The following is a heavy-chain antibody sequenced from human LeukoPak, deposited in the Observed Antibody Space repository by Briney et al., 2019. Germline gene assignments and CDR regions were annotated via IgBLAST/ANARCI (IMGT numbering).Heavy chain of an antibody. CDR1: GGSISSYY. Sequence: SETLSLTCTVSGGSISSYYWSWIRQPPGKGLEGIGYIYYSGSTNYNPSLKSRVPISVDTSTNQLSLKLSSVTAADPAVYYCARGVTTVVTPSPFAIWGQGTMVTVSS. CDR3: ARGVTTVVTPSPFAI. CDR2: IYYSGST. D-gene: IGHD4-23*01. V-gene: IGHV4-59*01. J-gene: IGHJ3*02.